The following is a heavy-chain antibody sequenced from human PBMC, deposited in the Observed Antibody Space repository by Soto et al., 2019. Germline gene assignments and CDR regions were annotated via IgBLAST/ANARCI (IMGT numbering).Heavy chain of an antibody. D-gene: IGHD6-13*01. J-gene: IGHJ5*02. CDR2: MNPNSGNT. CDR1: GYTFTSYD. Sequence: ASVKVSCKASGYTFTSYDINWVRQATGQGLEWMGWMNPNSGNTGYAQKFQGRVTMTRDTSTSTVYMELSSLRSEDTAVYYCALDGQQLEWCDPWGQGTLVTVSS. V-gene: IGHV1-8*01. CDR3: ALDGQQLEWCDP.